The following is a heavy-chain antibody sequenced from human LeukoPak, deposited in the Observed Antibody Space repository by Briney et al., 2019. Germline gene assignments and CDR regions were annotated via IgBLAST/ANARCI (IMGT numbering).Heavy chain of an antibody. Sequence: SHTLSLTCAISGDSVSSKSAAWNWIRQSPWRGLEWLGRTYYRSKWSNDYAVSMKSRVISNTDTAKNHFALQLNSVSPQDTAVYYSSRRRGTAQDFDYWGQGTLVTVSS. J-gene: IGHJ4*02. V-gene: IGHV6-1*01. CDR3: SRRRGTAQDFDY. CDR2: TYYRSKWSN. D-gene: IGHD6-13*01. CDR1: GDSVSSKSAA.